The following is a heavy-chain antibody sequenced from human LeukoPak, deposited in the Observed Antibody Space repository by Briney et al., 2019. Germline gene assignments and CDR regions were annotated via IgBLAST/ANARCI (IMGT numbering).Heavy chain of an antibody. CDR1: GGSISSYY. J-gene: IGHJ4*02. CDR3: ARGYYDSSGYYFFDY. D-gene: IGHD3-22*01. Sequence: SETLSLTCTVSGGSISSYYWSWIRQPPGKGLEWIGSIYYSGSTYYNPSLKSRVTISVDTSKNQFSLKLSSVTAADTAVYSCARGYYDSSGYYFFDYWGQGTLGTVSS. CDR2: IYYSGST. V-gene: IGHV4-59*12.